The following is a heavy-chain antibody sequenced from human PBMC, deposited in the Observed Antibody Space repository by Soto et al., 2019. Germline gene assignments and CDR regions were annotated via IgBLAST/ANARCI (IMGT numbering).Heavy chain of an antibody. CDR1: GSTFSSYG. CDR2: ISYDGSNK. V-gene: IGHV3-30*18. CDR3: AKDADLGPISPVIYGMDV. Sequence: QVQLVESGGGVVQPGRSLRLSCAASGSTFSSYGMHWVRQAPGKGLEWVAVISYDGSNKYYADSVKGRFTISRDNSKNTLYLQMNSLRAEDTAVYYCAKDADLGPISPVIYGMDVW. J-gene: IGHJ6*01. D-gene: IGHD2-21*01.